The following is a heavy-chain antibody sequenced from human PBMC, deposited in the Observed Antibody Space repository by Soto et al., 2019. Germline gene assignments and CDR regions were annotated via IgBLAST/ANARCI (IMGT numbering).Heavy chain of an antibody. CDR1: GGSISSSSYY. D-gene: IGHD2-21*02. V-gene: IGHV4-39*01. Sequence: SETLSLTCTVSGGSISSSSYYWGWIRQPPGKGLEWIGSIYYSGSTYYNPSLKSRVTISVDTSKNQFSLKLSSVTAADTAVYYCASHGPYCGGDCYSHDFDYWGQGTLVTVSS. CDR3: ASHGPYCGGDCYSHDFDY. J-gene: IGHJ4*02. CDR2: IYYSGST.